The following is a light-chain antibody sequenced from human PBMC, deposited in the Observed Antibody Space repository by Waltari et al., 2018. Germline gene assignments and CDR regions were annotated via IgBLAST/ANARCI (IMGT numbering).Light chain of an antibody. V-gene: IGLV2-14*03. CDR2: DVN. CDR1: SSDVGGHDY. J-gene: IGLJ2*01. CDR3: SSYSTSSSLIL. Sequence: QSALSQPASVSGSPGQSITISCTGASSDVGGHDYVSWYQQHPGKAPKLIIRDVNNRPSGVSNRFSGSKSGNTASLTISGLQVEDEADYYCSSYSTSSSLILFGEGTKVTVL.